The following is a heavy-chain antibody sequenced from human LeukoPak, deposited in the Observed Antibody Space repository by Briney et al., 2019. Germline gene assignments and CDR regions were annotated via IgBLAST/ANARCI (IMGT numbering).Heavy chain of an antibody. Sequence: GGSLRLSCAASGFTFSSYSMNWVRQAPGKGLEWVSSISSRSTYIYYADSVKGRFTISRDNSKNSLYLQMNSLRAEDTAVYYCAKGHTYYYDSSGLSYFDYWGQGTLVTVSS. D-gene: IGHD3-22*01. CDR1: GFTFSSYS. V-gene: IGHV3-21*04. J-gene: IGHJ4*02. CDR2: ISSRSTYI. CDR3: AKGHTYYYDSSGLSYFDY.